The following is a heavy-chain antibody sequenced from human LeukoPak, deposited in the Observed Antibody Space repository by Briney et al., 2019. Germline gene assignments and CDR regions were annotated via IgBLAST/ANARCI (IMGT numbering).Heavy chain of an antibody. CDR2: ISSSGSTI. CDR3: ARDFDSSPFDY. D-gene: IGHD3-9*01. CDR1: GFTFSDYY. J-gene: IGHJ4*02. Sequence: KAGGSLRLSCAASGFTFSDYYMSWIRQAPGKGLEGVSYISSSGSTIYYADSVKGRFTISRDNAKNSLYLQMNSLRAEDTAVYYCARDFDSSPFDYWGQGTLVTVSS. V-gene: IGHV3-11*01.